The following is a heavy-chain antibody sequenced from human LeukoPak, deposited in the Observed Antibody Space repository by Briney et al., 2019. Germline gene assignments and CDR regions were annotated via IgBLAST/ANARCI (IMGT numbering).Heavy chain of an antibody. CDR3: ARHAGGYYDSSGYSDY. CDR2: IYHSGST. CDR1: GYSISSGYY. D-gene: IGHD3-22*01. V-gene: IGHV4-38-2*01. Sequence: SETLSLTCAVSGYSISSGYYWGWIRQPPGKGLEWIGSIYHSGSTYYNPSLKSRVTISVDTSKNQFSLKLSSVTAADTAVYYCARHAGGYYDSSGYSDYWGQGTLVTVSS. J-gene: IGHJ4*02.